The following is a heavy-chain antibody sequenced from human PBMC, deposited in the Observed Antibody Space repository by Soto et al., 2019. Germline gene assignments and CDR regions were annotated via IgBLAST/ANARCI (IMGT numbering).Heavy chain of an antibody. CDR1: GYTFTSYG. V-gene: IGHV1-18*01. J-gene: IGHJ5*02. Sequence: QVQLVQSGAEVKKPGASVKVSCKASGYTFTSYGISWVRQAPGQGLEWMGWISAYNGNTNYAQKLQGRVTMTTDTSTSTAYMELRSLRSDDTAVYYCARDPSRLRPYSSGGGAGWFDPWGQGTLVTVSS. D-gene: IGHD6-19*01. CDR3: ARDPSRLRPYSSGGGAGWFDP. CDR2: ISAYNGNT.